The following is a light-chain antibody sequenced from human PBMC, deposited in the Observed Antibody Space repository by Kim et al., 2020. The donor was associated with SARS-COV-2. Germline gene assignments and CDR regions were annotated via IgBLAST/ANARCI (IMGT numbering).Light chain of an antibody. CDR2: GAS. J-gene: IGKJ4*01. Sequence: SPGEGTTRSCRASQSVSRNYLAWYQQEPGQAPRLLMYGASSRAIGIPDRFSGSGSGTDFTLTISRLETEDFAVYYCQQYDRSPVTFGGGTKVDIK. CDR1: QSVSRNY. CDR3: QQYDRSPVT. V-gene: IGKV3-20*01.